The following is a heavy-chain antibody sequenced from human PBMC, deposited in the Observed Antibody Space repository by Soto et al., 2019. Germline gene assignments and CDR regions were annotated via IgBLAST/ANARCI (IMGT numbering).Heavy chain of an antibody. CDR1: GGPFSGYY. D-gene: IGHD2-15*01. Sequence: QVQLQQWGAGLLKPSETLSLTCAIYGGPFSGYYWNWIRQPPGKGLEWIGEINHCGYTNYNPSLKSPVAMSVVTSSTHFSLKQTSVTAADTAVYSCARDRQRGYCTGDGCYSYFNDWGQGTQVIVSS. CDR3: ARDRQRGYCTGDGCYSYFND. V-gene: IGHV4-34*01. J-gene: IGHJ4*02. CDR2: INHCGYT.